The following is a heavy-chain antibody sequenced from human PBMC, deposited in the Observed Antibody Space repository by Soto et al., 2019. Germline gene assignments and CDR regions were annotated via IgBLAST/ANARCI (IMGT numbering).Heavy chain of an antibody. CDR1: GFSLSTSGVG. CDR2: IYWDDDK. J-gene: IGHJ1*01. V-gene: IGHV2-5*02. CDR3: AHARLSYCGGDCFTEYFQH. D-gene: IGHD2-21*02. Sequence: QITLKESGPTLVKPTQTLTLTCTFSGFSLSTSGVGVGWIRQPPGKALEWLALIYWDDDKRYSPSLKSRLTITKDTSKNQVVLTMTNMDPVDTATYYCAHARLSYCGGDCFTEYFQHWGQGTLVTVSS.